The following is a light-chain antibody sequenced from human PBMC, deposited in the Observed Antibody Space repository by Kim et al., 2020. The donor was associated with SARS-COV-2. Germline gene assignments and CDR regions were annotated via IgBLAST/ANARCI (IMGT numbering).Light chain of an antibody. CDR3: QQYLNWPLT. Sequence: GERAPRPGRAGQQVYSYLAWDQQEPGQAPWLRICRAATRATGVPGRLSGSGSGTDFTLTIISLQSEDFAVYYCQQYLNWPLTFGQGTKVDIK. CDR2: RAA. J-gene: IGKJ1*01. CDR1: QQVYSY. V-gene: IGKV3-15*01.